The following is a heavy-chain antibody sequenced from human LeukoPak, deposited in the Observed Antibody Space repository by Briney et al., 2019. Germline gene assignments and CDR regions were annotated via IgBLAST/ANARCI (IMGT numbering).Heavy chain of an antibody. V-gene: IGHV4-34*01. CDR3: ARLAVANV. J-gene: IGHJ6*02. Sequence: SETLSLTCAVYGGSFSGYYWSWIRQPPGKGLEWSGEINHSGSTNYNPSLKSRVTISVDTSKNQFSLKLSSVTAADTAVYYCARLAVANVWGQGTTVTVSS. CDR1: GGSFSGYY. CDR2: INHSGST. D-gene: IGHD5-12*01.